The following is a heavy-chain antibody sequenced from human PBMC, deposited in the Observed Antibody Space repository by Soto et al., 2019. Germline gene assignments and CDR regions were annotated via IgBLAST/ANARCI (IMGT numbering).Heavy chain of an antibody. D-gene: IGHD6-19*01. CDR1: GFTFSSYW. V-gene: IGHV3-7*01. Sequence: EVQLVESGGGLVQPGGSLRLSCAASGFTFSSYWMSWVRQAPGKGLEWVSNIKQDGSEKYYVDSVKGRFTISRDNAKNSLYLQMNSLRAEDTAVYYCAREVPGSSGSYAFDIWGQGTMVTVSS. CDR3: AREVPGSSGSYAFDI. J-gene: IGHJ3*02. CDR2: IKQDGSEK.